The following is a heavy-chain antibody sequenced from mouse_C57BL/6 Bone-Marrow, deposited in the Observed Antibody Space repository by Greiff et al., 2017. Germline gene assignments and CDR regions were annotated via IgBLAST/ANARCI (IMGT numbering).Heavy chain of an antibody. CDR1: GYTFTTYP. J-gene: IGHJ1*03. Sequence: VKLMESGAELVKPGASVKMSCKASGYTFTTYPIEWMKQNPGKSLEWIGNFHPYNDDTKYNEKFKGKATLTVEKSSSTVYLELSRLTSDDSAVYYCARAITAVVDWYFDVWGTGTTVTVSS. D-gene: IGHD1-1*01. V-gene: IGHV1-47*01. CDR2: FHPYNDDT. CDR3: ARAITAVVDWYFDV.